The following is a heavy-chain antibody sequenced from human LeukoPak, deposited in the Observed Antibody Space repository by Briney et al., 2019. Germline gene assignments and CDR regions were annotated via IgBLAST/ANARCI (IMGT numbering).Heavy chain of an antibody. Sequence: SETLSLTCTVSGGSISNYYWNWIRQPPGKGLEWIGYIYYSGSTNYNPSLKSRVTISVDTSKNQFSLKLSSVTAADTAVYYCARAVGSGSYYNPLKWFDPWGQGTLVTVSS. CDR3: ARAVGSGSYYNPLKWFDP. CDR2: IYYSGST. J-gene: IGHJ5*02. D-gene: IGHD3-10*01. V-gene: IGHV4-59*08. CDR1: GGSISNYY.